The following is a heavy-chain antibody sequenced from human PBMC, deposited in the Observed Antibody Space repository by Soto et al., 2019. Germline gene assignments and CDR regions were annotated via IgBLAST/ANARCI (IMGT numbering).Heavy chain of an antibody. Sequence: QVQLQESGPGLVKPSQTLSLTCTVSGGSISSGGYYWSWIRQHPGKGLEWIGYIYYRGSTYYNPSLKSRVTISVDTSKNPFSLKLSSVTAADTGVYYCARAGSVVQLWYWGQGTLVTVSS. J-gene: IGHJ4*02. D-gene: IGHD5-18*01. CDR2: IYYRGST. V-gene: IGHV4-31*03. CDR3: ARAGSVVQLWY. CDR1: GGSISSGGYY.